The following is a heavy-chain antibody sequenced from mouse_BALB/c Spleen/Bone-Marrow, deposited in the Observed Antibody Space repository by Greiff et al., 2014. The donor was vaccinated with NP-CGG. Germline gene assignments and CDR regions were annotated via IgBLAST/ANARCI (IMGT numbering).Heavy chain of an antibody. CDR3: ARGARSAMDY. CDR1: GYAFSTYW. CDR2: IHPGDGDT. J-gene: IGHJ4*01. Sequence: QVQLQQSGAELVRPESSVKISCKASGYAFSTYWMIWVKQRPGQGLEWIGQIHPGDGDTNYNGKFKGKATLTADKSSSTAYTQLSSLTSEDSAVYFCARGARSAMDYWGQGTSVTVSS. V-gene: IGHV1-80*01.